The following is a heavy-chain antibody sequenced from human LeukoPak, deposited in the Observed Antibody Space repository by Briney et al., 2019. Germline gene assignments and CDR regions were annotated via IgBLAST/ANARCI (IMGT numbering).Heavy chain of an antibody. CDR1: GFTVISYE. V-gene: IGHV3-48*03. CDR2: ISGSGNSI. J-gene: IGHJ3*02. Sequence: GGSLRLSCAASGFTVISYEMNWVRQAPGKGLGWVSYISGSGNSIYYADSVKGRFTISRDNSKNTLYLQMNSLRVEDTAVYYCARSSHYDILTGYSEEDAFDIWGQGTMVTVSS. D-gene: IGHD3-9*01. CDR3: ARSSHYDILTGYSEEDAFDI.